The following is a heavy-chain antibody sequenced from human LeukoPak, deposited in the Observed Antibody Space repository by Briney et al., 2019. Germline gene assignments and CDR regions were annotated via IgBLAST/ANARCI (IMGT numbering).Heavy chain of an antibody. V-gene: IGHV1-18*01. J-gene: IGHJ4*02. CDR2: ISAYNGNT. CDR1: GYTFTSYG. Sequence: ASVKVSCKASGYTFTSYGISWVRQAPGQGLEWMGCISAYNGNTNYAQKLQGRVTMTTDTSTSTAYMELRSLRSDDTAVYYCARDPAYYYGSGSYLTFDYWGQGTLVTVSS. CDR3: ARDPAYYYGSGSYLTFDY. D-gene: IGHD3-10*01.